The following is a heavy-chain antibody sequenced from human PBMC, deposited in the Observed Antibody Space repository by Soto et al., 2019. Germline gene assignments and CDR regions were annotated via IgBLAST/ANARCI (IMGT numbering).Heavy chain of an antibody. CDR2: ISVYNGNT. V-gene: IGHV1-18*01. D-gene: IGHD1-1*01. CDR3: ARDLGTHLGLTSGWFDP. CDR1: GYRFISYG. Sequence: QVQLVQSGAEVKKPGASVKVSCKASGYRFISYGITWVRQAPGQGLEWMGWISVYNGNTKYAQNLQGRVTMTTDTSTSTVYMELRSLTSDDTAVYYCARDLGTHLGLTSGWFDPWGQGTLVTVSS. J-gene: IGHJ5*02.